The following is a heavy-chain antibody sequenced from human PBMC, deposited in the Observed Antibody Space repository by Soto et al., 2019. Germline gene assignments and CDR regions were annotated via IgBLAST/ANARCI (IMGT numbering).Heavy chain of an antibody. V-gene: IGHV3-23*01. CDR2: ISGSGGST. CDR1: GFTFSSYA. D-gene: IGHD3-22*01. CDR3: AKDHPLPGPYTISYYYDSSGLFDY. J-gene: IGHJ4*02. Sequence: GESLKISCAASGFTFSSYAMSWVRQAPGKGLEWVSAISGSGGSTYYADSVKGRFTISRDNSKNTLYLQMNSLRAEDTAVYYCAKDHPLPGPYTISYYYDSSGLFDYWGQGTLVTVSS.